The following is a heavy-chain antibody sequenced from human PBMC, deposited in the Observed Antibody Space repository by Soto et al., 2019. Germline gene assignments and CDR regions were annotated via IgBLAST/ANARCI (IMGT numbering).Heavy chain of an antibody. CDR3: ARLQAGGAVACTGAFDI. D-gene: IGHD6-19*01. V-gene: IGHV5-51*01. CDR1: GYSFTSYW. J-gene: IGHJ3*02. Sequence: GESLKISCKGSGYSFTSYWIGWARQMPGKGLEWMGIIYPGDSDTRYSPSFQGQDTISADKSISTAYLQWSSLKASDTAMYYCARLQAGGAVACTGAFDIWGQGTMVTVSS. CDR2: IYPGDSDT.